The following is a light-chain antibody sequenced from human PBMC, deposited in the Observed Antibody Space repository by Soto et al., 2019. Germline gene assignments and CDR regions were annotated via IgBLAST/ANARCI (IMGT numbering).Light chain of an antibody. Sequence: EHVLTQYPGTLSLSPGERATLSCRASQSVSSSYLAWYQQKPVQAPRLLIYGASSRATGIPDRFSGSGSGTDFTLIISRLEPEDFAVYYCQRYGSSPRTFGQGTKVEMK. V-gene: IGKV3-20*01. CDR1: QSVSSSY. CDR3: QRYGSSPRT. CDR2: GAS. J-gene: IGKJ1*01.